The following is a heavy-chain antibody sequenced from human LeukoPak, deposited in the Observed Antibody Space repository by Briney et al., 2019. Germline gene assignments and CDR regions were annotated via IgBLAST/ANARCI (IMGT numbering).Heavy chain of an antibody. CDR3: ARVVVPAAIPWSYFDY. Sequence: SETLSLTCTVSGGSISSSSYYWGWIRQPPGKGLEWIGSIYYSGSTYYNPSLKSRVTISVDTSKNQFSLKLSSVTAADTAVYYCARVVVPAAIPWSYFDYWGQGTLVTVSS. V-gene: IGHV4-39*01. D-gene: IGHD2-2*02. J-gene: IGHJ4*02. CDR1: GGSISSSSYY. CDR2: IYYSGST.